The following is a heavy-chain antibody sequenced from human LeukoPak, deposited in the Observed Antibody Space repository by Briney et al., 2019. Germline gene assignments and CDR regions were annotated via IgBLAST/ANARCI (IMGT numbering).Heavy chain of an antibody. CDR3: ARRCSSRSCPFDY. V-gene: IGHV1-46*01. CDR2: INPSGGST. D-gene: IGHD2-2*01. CDR1: GYTFTSYY. J-gene: IGHJ4*02. Sequence: GASVKVSCKASGYTFTSYYMHWVRQAPGQGLEWMGIINPSGGSTSYAQKFQGRVTMTRDTSTSTVYMELSSLKASDTAMYYCARRCSSRSCPFDYWGQGTLVTVSS.